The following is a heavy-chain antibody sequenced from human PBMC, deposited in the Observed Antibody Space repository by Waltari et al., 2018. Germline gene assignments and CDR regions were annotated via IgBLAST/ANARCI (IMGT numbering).Heavy chain of an antibody. J-gene: IGHJ4*02. CDR2: ISSSSSTI. CDR1: GFTFSSYS. V-gene: IGHV3-48*01. CDR3: ASRYYDSSGYYDDY. D-gene: IGHD3-22*01. Sequence: EVQLVESGGGLVQPGGSLRLSCAASGFTFSSYSMHWVRQAPGKGLEWVSYISSSSSTIYYADSVKGRFTISRDNAKNSLYLQMNSLRAEDTAVYYCASRYYDSSGYYDDYWGQGTLVTVSS.